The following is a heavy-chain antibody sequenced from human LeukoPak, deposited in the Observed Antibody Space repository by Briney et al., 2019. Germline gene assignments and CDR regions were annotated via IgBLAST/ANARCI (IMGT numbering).Heavy chain of an antibody. CDR1: GGSISSGDYY. D-gene: IGHD6-19*01. CDR3: ARDAAVAGTIDN. CDR2: IYYSGST. J-gene: IGHJ4*02. Sequence: PSETLSLTCTVSGGSISSGDYYWSWIRQPPGKGLEWIGYIYYSGSTYYNPSLKSRVTISVDTSKNQFSLKLSSVTAADTAVYYCARDAAVAGTIDNWGQGTLVTVSS. V-gene: IGHV4-30-4*01.